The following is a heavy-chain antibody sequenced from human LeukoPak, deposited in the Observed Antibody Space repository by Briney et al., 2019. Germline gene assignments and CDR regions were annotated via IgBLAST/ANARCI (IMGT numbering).Heavy chain of an antibody. CDR1: GGSVSSGSYY. Sequence: SETVSLTCTVSGGSVSSGSYYWSWTRQPPGKGLEWIGYIYYSGSTNYNPSLKSRVTISVDTSKNQFSLKLSSVTAADTAVYYCARVKIAAAGLDYWGQGTLVTVSS. D-gene: IGHD6-13*01. V-gene: IGHV4-61*01. J-gene: IGHJ4*02. CDR3: ARVKIAAAGLDY. CDR2: IYYSGST.